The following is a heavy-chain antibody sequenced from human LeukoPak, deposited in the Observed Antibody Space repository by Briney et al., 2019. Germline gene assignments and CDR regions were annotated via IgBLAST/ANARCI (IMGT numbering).Heavy chain of an antibody. V-gene: IGHV3-48*03. Sequence: PGGSLRLSCAASGFTFSSYEMNWVRQAPGEGLEWVSYISSSGRTIHYADSVKGRFTISRDNAKNSLYLQMNSLRAEDTAVYYCAELGITMIGGVWGKGTTVTISS. CDR2: ISSSGRTI. CDR3: AELGITMIGGV. CDR1: GFTFSSYE. D-gene: IGHD3-10*02. J-gene: IGHJ6*04.